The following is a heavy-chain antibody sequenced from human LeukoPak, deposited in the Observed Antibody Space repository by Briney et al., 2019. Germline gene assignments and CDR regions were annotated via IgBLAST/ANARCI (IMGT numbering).Heavy chain of an antibody. J-gene: IGHJ3*02. CDR2: IKQDGSEK. D-gene: IGHD6-13*01. CDR1: GFNFNTYW. Sequence: PGGSLRLSCAASGFNFNTYWMSWVRQAPGKGLEWVANIKQDGSEKFYVDSMKGRFTISRDNSKNSLYLQMNSLRAEDTAMYYCARDIAAAELDAFDIWGQGTMVTVSS. CDR3: ARDIAAAELDAFDI. V-gene: IGHV3-7*01.